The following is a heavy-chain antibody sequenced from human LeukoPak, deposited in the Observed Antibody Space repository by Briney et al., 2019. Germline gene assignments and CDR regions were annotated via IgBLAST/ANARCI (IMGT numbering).Heavy chain of an antibody. V-gene: IGHV1-18*01. CDR1: GYTFTSYG. CDR3: ARDRPRITIFGVTTPMYAFDI. CDR2: ISAYNGNT. Sequence: ASVKVSCKASGYTFTSYGISWVRQAPGQGLEWMGWISAYNGNTNYAQKLQGRVTMTTDTSTSTAYMELRSLRSDDTAVYYCARDRPRITIFGVTTPMYAFDIWGQGTMVTVSS. J-gene: IGHJ3*02. D-gene: IGHD3-3*01.